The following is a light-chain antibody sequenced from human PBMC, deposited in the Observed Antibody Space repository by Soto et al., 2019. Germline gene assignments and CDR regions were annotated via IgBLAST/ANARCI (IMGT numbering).Light chain of an antibody. CDR1: QSVSSN. V-gene: IGKV3-15*01. Sequence: ETVMTQSPPTLSVSPGERATXSCRASQSVSSNLAWYQQKPGQAPRLLIYGASTRATGIPARFSGSGSGTEFTLTISSLQSEDFAVYYCQQYKNWPPITFGHGTRMEIK. CDR3: QQYKNWPPIT. CDR2: GAS. J-gene: IGKJ5*01.